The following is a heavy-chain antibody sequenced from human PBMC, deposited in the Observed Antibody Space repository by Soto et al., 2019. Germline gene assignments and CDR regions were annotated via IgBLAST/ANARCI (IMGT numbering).Heavy chain of an antibody. V-gene: IGHV4-30-4*01. J-gene: IGHJ4*02. Sequence: TLSLTCTVSGGSISSGDYYWSWIRQPPGKGLEWIGYIYYSGSTYYNPSLKSRVTISVDTSKNQFSLKLSSVTAADTAVYYCAKLKGEGNDYEDYWGQGTLVTVSS. CDR3: AKLKGEGNDYEDY. D-gene: IGHD4-17*01. CDR1: GGSISSGDYY. CDR2: IYYSGST.